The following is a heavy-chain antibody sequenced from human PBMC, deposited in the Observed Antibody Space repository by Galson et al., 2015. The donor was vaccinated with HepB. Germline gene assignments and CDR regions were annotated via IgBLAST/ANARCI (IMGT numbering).Heavy chain of an antibody. Sequence: SLRLSCAASGFTFSSYAMSWVRQAPGKGLEWVSAISGSGGSTYYADSVKGRFTISRDNSKNTLYLQMNSLRAEDTAVYYCAKVKQTYYDFWSGPNWFDPWGQGTLVTVSS. D-gene: IGHD3-3*01. CDR3: AKVKQTYYDFWSGPNWFDP. V-gene: IGHV3-23*01. CDR1: GFTFSSYA. CDR2: ISGSGGST. J-gene: IGHJ5*02.